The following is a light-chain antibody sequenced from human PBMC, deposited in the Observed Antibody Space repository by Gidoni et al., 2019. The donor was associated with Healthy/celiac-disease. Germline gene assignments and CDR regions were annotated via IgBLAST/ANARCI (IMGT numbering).Light chain of an antibody. J-gene: IGLJ1*01. CDR3: SSYTSSSTLR. Sequence: SALTPPPSVSGSPGQSITLSLTGISSDVGGYNYVSWYQQHPGTAPNLTIYEVSNRPSGVSNRFSGSKSGNTATLTISGLQAEDEADYYCSSYTSSSTLRFGTGTKVTVL. V-gene: IGLV2-14*01. CDR2: EVS. CDR1: SSDVGGYNY.